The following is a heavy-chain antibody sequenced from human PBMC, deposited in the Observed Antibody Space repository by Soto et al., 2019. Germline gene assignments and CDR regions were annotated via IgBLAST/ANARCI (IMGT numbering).Heavy chain of an antibody. Sequence: GASVKVSCKASGYTLTSYAIHWVRQAPGQRLEWMGWINAGNGNTKYSQKFQGRVTITRDTSASTAYMELSSLRSEDTAVYYCARGLNGYLHYFDYWGQGTLVTVSS. CDR1: GYTLTSYA. CDR2: INAGNGNT. D-gene: IGHD5-18*01. V-gene: IGHV1-3*01. CDR3: ARGLNGYLHYFDY. J-gene: IGHJ4*02.